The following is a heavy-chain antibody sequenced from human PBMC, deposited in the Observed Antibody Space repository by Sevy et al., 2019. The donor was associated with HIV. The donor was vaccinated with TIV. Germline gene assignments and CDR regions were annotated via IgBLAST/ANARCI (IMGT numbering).Heavy chain of an antibody. Sequence: GGSRRLSCAAPGLFFSAYWMTWVRQVPGKGLEWVANINEDGSQINYVHSVRGRFTISRDNTKNSLYLQMNSLRVEDSATYYCVKAIYKDDSAWGQGTLVTVSS. CDR1: GLFFSAYW. CDR3: VKAIYKDDSA. CDR2: INEDGSQI. J-gene: IGHJ4*02. D-gene: IGHD1-1*01. V-gene: IGHV3-7*03.